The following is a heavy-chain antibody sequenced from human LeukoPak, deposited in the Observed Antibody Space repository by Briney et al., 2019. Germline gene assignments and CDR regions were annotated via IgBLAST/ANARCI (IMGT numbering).Heavy chain of an antibody. CDR3: AMGKYYDFWSGYYPNWFDP. J-gene: IGHJ5*02. V-gene: IGHV1-69*13. CDR1: GGTFSSYA. Sequence: SVKVSCKASGGTFSSYAISWVRQAPGQGLEWMGGIIPIFGTANYAQKFQGRVTITADESTSTAYMELSSLRSEDTAVYYCAMGKYYDFWSGYYPNWFDPWGQGTLVTVSS. CDR2: IIPIFGTA. D-gene: IGHD3-3*01.